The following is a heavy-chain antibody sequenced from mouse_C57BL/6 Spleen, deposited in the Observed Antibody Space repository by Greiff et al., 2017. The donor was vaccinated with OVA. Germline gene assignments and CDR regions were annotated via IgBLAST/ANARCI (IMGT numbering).Heavy chain of an antibody. J-gene: IGHJ1*03. CDR1: GFNIKDDY. CDR2: IDPENGDT. Sequence: EVQLQQSGAELVRPGASVKLSCPASGFNIKDDYMHWVKQRPEQGLEWIGWIDPENGDTEYASKFQGKATITADTSSNTAYLQLSSLTSEDTAVYYCTTGTVDWYFDVWGTGTTVTVSS. CDR3: TTGTVDWYFDV. D-gene: IGHD1-1*01. V-gene: IGHV14-4*01.